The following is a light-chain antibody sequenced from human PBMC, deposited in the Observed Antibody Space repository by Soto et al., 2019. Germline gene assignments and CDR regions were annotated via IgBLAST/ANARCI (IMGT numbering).Light chain of an antibody. CDR1: QSVSGN. J-gene: IGKJ1*01. Sequence: EIVMTQSPATLYVYPGERATLSCRASQSVSGNLAWYQQKPGQAPRLLIYGASTRATGIPARFSGSGSGTEFTLTISSLQSEDFAVYYCQQYNNWPLFGQGTKVDIK. CDR3: QQYNNWPL. V-gene: IGKV3-15*01. CDR2: GAS.